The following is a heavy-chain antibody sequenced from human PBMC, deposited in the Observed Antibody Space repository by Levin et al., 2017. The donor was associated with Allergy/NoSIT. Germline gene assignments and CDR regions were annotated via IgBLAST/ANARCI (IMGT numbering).Heavy chain of an antibody. CDR2: IKQDGSEK. D-gene: IGHD3-22*01. J-gene: IGHJ3*02. CDR1: GFTLSSYW. V-gene: IGHV3-7*01. Sequence: PGGSLRLSCAASGFTLSSYWMTWVRQAPGKGLEWVANIKQDGSEKNYADSVKGRFTISRDNAKNSLYLQMNSLRAEDTAVYSCARDLTYYYDRTGYYDASDRSGYYDASDIWGQGTMVTVSS. CDR3: ARDLTYYYDRTGYYDASDRSGYYDASDI.